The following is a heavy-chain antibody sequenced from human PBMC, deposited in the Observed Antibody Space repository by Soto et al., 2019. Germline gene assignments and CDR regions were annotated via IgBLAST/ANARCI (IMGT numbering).Heavy chain of an antibody. D-gene: IGHD1-1*01. CDR2: IYYSGNT. V-gene: IGHV4-59*01. J-gene: IGHJ6*02. CDR3: ARAALTHERYHYGMDV. CDR1: GGSISSYY. Sequence: PSETLSLTCTVSGGSISSYYWSWIRQSPGKGLEWIGCIYYSGNTNYNPSLKSRVTISVNTSKNQFSLRLTSVTAADTAVYYCARAALTHERYHYGMDVWGQGTTVTVSS.